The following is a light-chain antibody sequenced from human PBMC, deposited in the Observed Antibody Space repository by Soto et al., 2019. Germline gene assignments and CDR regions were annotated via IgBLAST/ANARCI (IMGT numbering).Light chain of an antibody. CDR2: GAS. Sequence: EIVLTQSPGTLSLSSGERATLSCRASQSINNRYLAWYQQKPGQAPRHLIYGASSRATGIPDRFIGSGSGTDFTLTISRLEPEDFAVYYCQQFGSSPGFTFGPGTKVDIK. CDR1: QSINNRY. J-gene: IGKJ3*01. V-gene: IGKV3-20*01. CDR3: QQFGSSPGFT.